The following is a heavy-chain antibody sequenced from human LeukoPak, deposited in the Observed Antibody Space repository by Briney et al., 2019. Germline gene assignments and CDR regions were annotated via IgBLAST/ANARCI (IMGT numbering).Heavy chain of an antibody. J-gene: IGHJ4*02. CDR1: GFTFSSYA. V-gene: IGHV3-23*01. Sequence: GGSLRLSCAASGFTFSSYARRWVRQAPGKGLEWVSAISGSGGSTYYADSVEGRFTISRDNSKNTLYLQMNSLRAEDTAVYYCAKERAYDFWSGYYTGIDYWGQGTLVTVSS. CDR3: AKERAYDFWSGYYTGIDY. D-gene: IGHD3-3*01. CDR2: ISGSGGST.